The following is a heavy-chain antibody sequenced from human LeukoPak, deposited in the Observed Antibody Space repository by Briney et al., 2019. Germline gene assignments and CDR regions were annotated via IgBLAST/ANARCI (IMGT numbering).Heavy chain of an antibody. Sequence: GESLRLSCAASGFTLSGYSMSWVRQAPGKGLEWVSSISSSSTYIYYTESVKGRFTISRDNAKNSLYLQMNSLRGEDTAVYYCANRPTGKENAFEAWGQGTVVIVSS. CDR2: ISSSSTYI. CDR3: ANRPTGKENAFEA. V-gene: IGHV3-21*01. D-gene: IGHD1-1*01. J-gene: IGHJ3*01. CDR1: GFTLSGYS.